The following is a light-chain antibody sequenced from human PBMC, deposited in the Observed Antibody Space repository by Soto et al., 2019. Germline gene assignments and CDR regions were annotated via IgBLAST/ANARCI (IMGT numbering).Light chain of an antibody. Sequence: EIVLTQSPATLSLAPGEKATLSFRASQSVSSYLAWYQQKPGQAPRLLIYDASNRATGIPARFSGSGSGTDFTLTISSLEPEDSAVYYCQYGTSPTWTFGQGTKVDIK. V-gene: IGKV3-11*01. J-gene: IGKJ1*01. CDR1: QSVSSY. CDR3: QYGTSPTWT. CDR2: DAS.